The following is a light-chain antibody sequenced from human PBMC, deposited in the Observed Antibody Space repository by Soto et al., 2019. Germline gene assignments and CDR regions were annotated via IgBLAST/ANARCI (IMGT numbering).Light chain of an antibody. V-gene: IGLV2-11*01. CDR2: DVT. J-gene: IGLJ3*02. Sequence: QSALTQPRSVSGSPGQSVTISCTGTSSDVGGYNYVSWYQQHPGKAPKVIIYDVTQRPSGVPDRFSASKSGNTASLTISGLQAEDEADYYCCSYAGNYEVFGGGTKLTVL. CDR3: CSYAGNYEV. CDR1: SSDVGGYNY.